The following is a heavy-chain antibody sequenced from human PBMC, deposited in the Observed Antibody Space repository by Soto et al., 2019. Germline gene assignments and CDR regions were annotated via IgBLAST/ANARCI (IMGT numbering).Heavy chain of an antibody. Sequence: PSETLSLTCAVSGGSTSSGGYSWSWIRQPPGKGLEWIGYIYHSGSTYYNPSLKSRVTISVDRSKNQFSLKLSSVTAADTAVYYCARVYCSSTSCYDEGWFDPWGQGTLVTVSS. V-gene: IGHV4-30-2*01. CDR1: GGSTSSGGYS. CDR3: ARVYCSSTSCYDEGWFDP. D-gene: IGHD2-2*01. CDR2: IYHSGST. J-gene: IGHJ5*02.